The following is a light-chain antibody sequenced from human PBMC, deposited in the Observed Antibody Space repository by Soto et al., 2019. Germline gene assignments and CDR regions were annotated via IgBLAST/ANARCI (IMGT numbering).Light chain of an antibody. V-gene: IGKV3D-15*01. CDR1: HGVSSN. CDR2: GAS. J-gene: IGKJ3*01. CDR3: KHYNTWPIT. Sequence: IVMTQSPATLSVSPGERATLSCRASHGVSSNLAWYQQKPGQSPRLLIYGASTRATGIPARFSGSGSGTEFTLTINSLQSEDVAIYYCKHYNTWPITFGTGTKVDI.